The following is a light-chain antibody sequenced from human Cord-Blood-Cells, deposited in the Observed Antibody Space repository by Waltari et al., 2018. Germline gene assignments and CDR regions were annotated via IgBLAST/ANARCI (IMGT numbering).Light chain of an antibody. V-gene: IGLV2-23*01. CDR3: CSYAGSSTHVV. CDR2: EGS. J-gene: IGLJ2*01. Sequence: QSALTQPASVSGSPGQSIPISCTGTSSDVGSYNLVSWYQQQPGKAPKLMIYEGSKRPSGVSNRFSGSKSGNTASLTISGLQAEDEADYYCCSYAGSSTHVVFGGGTKLTVL. CDR1: SSDVGSYNL.